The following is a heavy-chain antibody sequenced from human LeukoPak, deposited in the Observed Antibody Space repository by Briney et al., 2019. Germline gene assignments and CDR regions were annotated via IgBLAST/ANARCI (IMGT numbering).Heavy chain of an antibody. J-gene: IGHJ2*01. CDR3: ARGPAPWYFDL. Sequence: TASETLSLTCTVSGSSIGDYSWSWIRHPPGKGLEWVGDIYYSGGTSYNPSLKSRVTISADTSKNQFSLKLNSVTAADTAVYYCARGPAPWYFDLWGRGTLVTVSS. D-gene: IGHD2-2*01. CDR1: GSSIGDYS. CDR2: IYYSGGT. V-gene: IGHV4-59*01.